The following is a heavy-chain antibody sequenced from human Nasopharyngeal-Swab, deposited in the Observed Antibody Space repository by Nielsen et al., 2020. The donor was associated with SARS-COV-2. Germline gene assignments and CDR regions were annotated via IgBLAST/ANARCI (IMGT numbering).Heavy chain of an antibody. CDR2: IYYSGST. J-gene: IGHJ4*02. V-gene: IGHV4-31*03. Sequence: SETLSLTCTVSGGSISSGGYYWSWIRQHPGKGLEWIGYIYYSGSTYYNPSLKSRVTISVDTSKNQFSLKLSSVTAADTAVYYCARLDSSGWVDYWGQGTLVTVSS. D-gene: IGHD6-19*01. CDR1: GGSISSGGYY. CDR3: ARLDSSGWVDY.